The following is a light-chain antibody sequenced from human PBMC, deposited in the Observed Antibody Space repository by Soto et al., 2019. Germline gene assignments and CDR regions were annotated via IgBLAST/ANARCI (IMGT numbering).Light chain of an antibody. V-gene: IGLV2-14*03. CDR3: SSFTDTGTVM. J-gene: IGLJ2*01. Sequence: QSVLTQPASVSGSPGQSFTISCTGTSSDVGAYHSVSWYQQHPGKAPKLIIFDVSNRPSGVSNRFSGSKSGNTASLTISGLQAEDEADYYCSSFTDTGTVMLGGGTKVTVL. CDR1: SSDVGAYHS. CDR2: DVS.